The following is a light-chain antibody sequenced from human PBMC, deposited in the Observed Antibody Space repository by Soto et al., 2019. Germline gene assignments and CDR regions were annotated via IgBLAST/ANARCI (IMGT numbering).Light chain of an antibody. J-gene: IGKJ1*01. CDR2: AAS. CDR1: QSINKY. Sequence: DIQMTQSPSSLSASVGDRVTITCRASQSINKYLNWYQHKPGKAPKLLIYAASSLQSGVPTRFSGSGAGTYFTLTISSLQHEDFATYYCQQSYSTPVTFGRGTKVEIK. V-gene: IGKV1-39*01. CDR3: QQSYSTPVT.